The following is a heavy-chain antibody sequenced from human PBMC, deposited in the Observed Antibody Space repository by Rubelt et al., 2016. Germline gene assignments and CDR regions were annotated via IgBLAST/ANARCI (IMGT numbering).Heavy chain of an antibody. D-gene: IGHD1-14*01. CDR1: GGTFSSYA. CDR3: ARVRTFKTKEYYYYYGMDV. CDR2: ICAYNGNT. J-gene: IGHJ6*02. V-gene: IGHV1-18*01. Sequence: QVQLVQSGAEVKKPGSSVKVSCKASGGTFSSYAISWVRQAPGQGLEWMGWICAYNGNTNYAQKLQGKVTMTTDTSTSTAYMELRSLRSDDTAVYYCARVRTFKTKEYYYYYGMDVWGQGTTVTVSS.